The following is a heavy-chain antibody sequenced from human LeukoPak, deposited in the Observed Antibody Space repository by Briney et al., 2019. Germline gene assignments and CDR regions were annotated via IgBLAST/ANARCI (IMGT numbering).Heavy chain of an antibody. CDR3: ARLTIDKGDSRGGFRFDP. V-gene: IGHV4-39*01. D-gene: IGHD3-16*01. Sequence: PSETLSLTCTLSGGSITSGAYYWGWIRQSPGRGLEWIANVYLTGTAYYNPSLRSRVTVSVDTSKNQCYVRLHSVTAADTGLYYCARLTIDKGDSRGGFRFDPWGQGTLVTVSS. CDR1: GGSITSGAYY. CDR2: VYLTGTA. J-gene: IGHJ5*01.